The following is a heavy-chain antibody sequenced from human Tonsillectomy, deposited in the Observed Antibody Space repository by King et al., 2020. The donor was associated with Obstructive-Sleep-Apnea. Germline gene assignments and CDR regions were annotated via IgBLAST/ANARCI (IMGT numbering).Heavy chain of an antibody. V-gene: IGHV4-59*11. Sequence: QLQESGPGLVKPSETLSLTCTVSGGSINSHYWSWIRQPPGKGLEWIANIYSSGGTHYNPSLTSRVTISVDTSKNQFSLSLSSVAAADTAVYYCARGIRIGSYGYGSRYSRYFDYWGQGTLVTVSS. D-gene: IGHD5-18*01. CDR3: ARGIRIGSYGYGSRYSRYFDY. CDR2: IYSSGGT. CDR1: GGSINSHY. J-gene: IGHJ4*02.